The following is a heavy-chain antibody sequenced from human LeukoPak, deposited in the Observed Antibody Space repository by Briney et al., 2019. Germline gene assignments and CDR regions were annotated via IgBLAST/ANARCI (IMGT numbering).Heavy chain of an antibody. CDR1: GYSISSGYY. CDR2: IYHSGST. J-gene: IGHJ4*02. CDR3: ARVGPGITGTTDYFDY. D-gene: IGHD1-7*01. V-gene: IGHV4-38-2*02. Sequence: SETLSLTCTVSGYSISSGYYWGWIRQPPGKGLEWIGSIYHSGSTYYNPSLKSRVTISVDTSKNQFSLKLSSVTAADTAVYYCARVGPGITGTTDYFDYWGQGTLVTVSS.